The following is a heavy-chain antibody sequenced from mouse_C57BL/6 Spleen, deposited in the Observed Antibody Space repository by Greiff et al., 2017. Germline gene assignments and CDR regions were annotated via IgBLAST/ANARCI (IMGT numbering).Heavy chain of an antibody. CDR2: IYPRDGST. CDR3: ARGGTFYYFDY. J-gene: IGHJ2*01. Sequence: VKLMESDAELVKPGASVKISCKVSGYTFTDHTIHWMKQRPEQGLEWIGYIYPRDGSTKYNEKFKGKATLTADKSSSTAYMQLNSLTSEDSAVXFCARGGTFYYFDYWGQGTTLTVSS. CDR1: GYTFTDHT. V-gene: IGHV1-78*01.